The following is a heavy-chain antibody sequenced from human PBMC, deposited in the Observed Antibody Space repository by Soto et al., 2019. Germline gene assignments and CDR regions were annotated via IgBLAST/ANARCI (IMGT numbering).Heavy chain of an antibody. V-gene: IGHV3-23*01. Sequence: GGSLRLSCAASGFSFHTYAMGWVRQAPGKGLEGVSSLSGSGGSANYADSVKGRFTISRDNSKDTLCLQMNNLRAEDTAMYYCAKDLRDWGFFDYWGLGTLVTVSS. J-gene: IGHJ4*02. CDR2: LSGSGGSA. CDR1: GFSFHTYA. CDR3: AKDLRDWGFFDY. D-gene: IGHD3-16*01.